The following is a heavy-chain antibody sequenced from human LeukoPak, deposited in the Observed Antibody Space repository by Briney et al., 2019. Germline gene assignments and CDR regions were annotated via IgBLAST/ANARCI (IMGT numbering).Heavy chain of an antibody. J-gene: IGHJ4*02. D-gene: IGHD3-10*01. CDR2: IRYDGTNK. CDR3: AKDRLEFYGSARYYFDS. Sequence: GGSLRLSCAASGFTFSNYGMHWVRQAPGKGLEWVAFIRYDGTNKHYADSVKGRFTISRDSSKDTLYLQMNSLRTEDTAVYFCAKDRLEFYGSARYYFDSWGQGSLVTVSS. V-gene: IGHV3-30*02. CDR1: GFTFSNYG.